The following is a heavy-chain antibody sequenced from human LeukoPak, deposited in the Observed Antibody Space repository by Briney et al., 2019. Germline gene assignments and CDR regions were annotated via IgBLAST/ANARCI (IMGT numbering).Heavy chain of an antibody. Sequence: ASVKVSCKASGGTFSSYAISWVRQAPGQGLEWMGGIIPIFGTANYAQKFQGRVTITTDESTSTAYIELSSLRSEDTAVYYCARASGIQLWLRFDPWGQGTLVTVSS. D-gene: IGHD5-18*01. CDR2: IIPIFGTA. V-gene: IGHV1-69*05. CDR1: GGTFSSYA. CDR3: ARASGIQLWLRFDP. J-gene: IGHJ5*02.